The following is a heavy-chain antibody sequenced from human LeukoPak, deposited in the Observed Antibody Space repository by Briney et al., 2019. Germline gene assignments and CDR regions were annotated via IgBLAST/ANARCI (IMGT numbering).Heavy chain of an antibody. CDR1: GFTFRDYN. CDR2: ITDSGSTI. Sequence: GGSLRLSCAASGFTFRDYNMNWVRQAPGKRLEWVSYITDSGSTIHYADSVNGRFTISRDNAKNSLYLQMNSLRAEDSAVYYCARSIGLTGGGVDVWGRGTTVTVSS. V-gene: IGHV3-11*01. CDR3: ARSIGLTGGGVDV. J-gene: IGHJ6*02. D-gene: IGHD3-9*01.